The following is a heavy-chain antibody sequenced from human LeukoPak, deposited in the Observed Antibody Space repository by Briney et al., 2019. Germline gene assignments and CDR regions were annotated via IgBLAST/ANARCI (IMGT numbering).Heavy chain of an antibody. J-gene: IGHJ4*02. D-gene: IGHD6-6*01. V-gene: IGHV4-34*01. CDR3: ARNPEYIAPDY. CDR1: GGSFSGYY. Sequence: SETLSLTCAVYGGSFSGYYWSWIRQPPGKGLEWIGEINHSGSTNYNPSLKSRVTISVDTSKNQFSLKLSSVTAADTAVYYCARNPEYIAPDYWGQGTLVTVS. CDR2: INHSGST.